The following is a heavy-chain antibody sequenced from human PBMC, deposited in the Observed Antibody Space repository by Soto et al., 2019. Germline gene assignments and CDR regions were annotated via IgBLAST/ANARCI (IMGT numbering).Heavy chain of an antibody. Sequence: SQTLSLTCAISGDSVSSNSAAWNWIRQSPSRGLEWLGRTYYRSKWYNDYAVSVKSRITINPDTSKNQFSLQLNSVTPEDTAVYYCARDPITMVRGATDYYYYYGMDVWGQGTTVTVSS. D-gene: IGHD3-10*01. CDR2: TYYRSKWYN. CDR1: GDSVSSNSAA. J-gene: IGHJ6*02. V-gene: IGHV6-1*01. CDR3: ARDPITMVRGATDYYYYYGMDV.